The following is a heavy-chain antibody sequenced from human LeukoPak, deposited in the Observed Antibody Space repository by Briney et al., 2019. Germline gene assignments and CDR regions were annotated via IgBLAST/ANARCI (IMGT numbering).Heavy chain of an antibody. CDR1: GFTVSSNY. CDR3: ASGRSSKTGSSGYYFPY. V-gene: IGHV3-66*01. D-gene: IGHD3-22*01. CDR2: IYSGGST. J-gene: IGHJ4*02. Sequence: GGSLRLSCAASGFTVSSNYMSWVRQAPGKGLEWVSVIYSGGSTYYADSVKGRFTISRDNSKNTLYLQMNSLRAEDTAVYYCASGRSSKTGSSGYYFPYWGQGTLVTVSS.